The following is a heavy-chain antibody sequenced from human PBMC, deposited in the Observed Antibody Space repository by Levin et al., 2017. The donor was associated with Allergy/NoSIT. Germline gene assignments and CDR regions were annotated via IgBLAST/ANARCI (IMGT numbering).Heavy chain of an antibody. V-gene: IGHV3-21*01. CDR2: ISSSSSYI. Sequence: ETLSLTCAASGFTFSSYSMNWVRQAPGKGLEWVSSISSSSSYIYYADSVKGRFTISRDNAKNSLYLQMNSLRAEDTAVYYCARDSIAAAGRGDYWGQGTLVTVSS. D-gene: IGHD6-13*01. J-gene: IGHJ4*02. CDR3: ARDSIAAAGRGDY. CDR1: GFTFSSYS.